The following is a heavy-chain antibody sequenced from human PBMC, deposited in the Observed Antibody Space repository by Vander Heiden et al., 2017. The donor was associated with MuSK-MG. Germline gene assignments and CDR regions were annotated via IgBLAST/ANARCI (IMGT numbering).Heavy chain of an antibody. CDR2: INASGGTA. J-gene: IGHJ4*02. CDR1: GSTFPNYY. CDR3: ARSCGYSTSLEY. Sequence: QVQLVQSGAEVQKPGASVKLSCKASGSTFPNYYIRWVRPAPGQGLEWIGIINASGGTATYSQKFQGRVTMTRDTSTSTVYMDLSSLRSEDTAVYYCARSCGYSTSLEYWGQGTRVTVSS. V-gene: IGHV1-46*01. D-gene: IGHD5-18*01.